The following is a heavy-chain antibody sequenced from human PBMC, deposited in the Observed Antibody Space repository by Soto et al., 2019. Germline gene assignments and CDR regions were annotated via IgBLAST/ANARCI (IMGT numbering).Heavy chain of an antibody. Sequence: GGSLRLSCTASGFTFSSYEMNWVRQAPGKGLEWVSYISSSGSTIYYADSVKGRFTISRDNAKNSLYLQMNSLRAEDTAVYYCARDHKGGYYYYGMDVWGQGTTVTVSS. V-gene: IGHV3-48*03. CDR3: ARDHKGGYYYYGMDV. CDR2: ISSSGSTI. J-gene: IGHJ6*02. CDR1: GFTFSSYE.